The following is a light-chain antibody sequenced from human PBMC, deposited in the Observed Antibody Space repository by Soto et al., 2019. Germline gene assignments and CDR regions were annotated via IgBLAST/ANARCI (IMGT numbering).Light chain of an antibody. CDR2: DVS. CDR3: CSFAGSYTLGV. V-gene: IGLV2-11*01. Sequence: QSALTQPRSVSGSPGQSVTISCTGTSSDIGAYNYVSWYQQHPGTAPQLMIYDVSKRPSGVPDRFSGSKSGNTASLTISGLQAEDEADYYCCSFAGSYTLGVFGGGTKVTV. CDR1: SSDIGAYNY. J-gene: IGLJ2*01.